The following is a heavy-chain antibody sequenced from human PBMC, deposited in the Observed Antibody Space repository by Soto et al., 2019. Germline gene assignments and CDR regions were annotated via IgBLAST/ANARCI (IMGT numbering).Heavy chain of an antibody. D-gene: IGHD4-4*01. Sequence: QVQLVQSGAEVKKPGASVKISCKTSGYTFTNYAMHWVRQAPGQGLEWMAWINVGNGNLKYSQKFQGRVAITRDTFASTAYMELSSLSSEDTAVYYCSRGRTTVVACVVPFDYWGQGTLVTVSS. CDR2: INVGNGNL. CDR1: GYTFTNYA. J-gene: IGHJ4*02. V-gene: IGHV1-3*01. CDR3: SRGRTTVVACVVPFDY.